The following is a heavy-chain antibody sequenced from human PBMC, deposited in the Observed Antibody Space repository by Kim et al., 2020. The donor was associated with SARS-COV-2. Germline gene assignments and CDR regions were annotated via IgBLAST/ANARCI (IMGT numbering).Heavy chain of an antibody. V-gene: IGHV3-23*01. CDR2: FNGGGGGT. CDR1: GFTFSSYA. Sequence: GGSLRLSCAASGFTFSSYAMSWVRQAPGKGLEWVSTFNGGGGGTYYADSVKRRFTTSRDNSNNTLYLQMNSLRVEATAVYYCARGSSTFDYWGQGSLVT. J-gene: IGHJ4*02. CDR3: ARGSSTFDY. D-gene: IGHD6-13*01.